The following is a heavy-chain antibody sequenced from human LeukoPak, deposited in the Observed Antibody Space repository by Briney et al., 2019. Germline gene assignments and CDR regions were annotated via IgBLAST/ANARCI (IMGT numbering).Heavy chain of an antibody. V-gene: IGHV1-69*13. D-gene: IGHD2-15*01. CDR2: IIPIFGTA. CDR3: ARPYCSGGSCCSRFQH. Sequence: GASVKVSCKASGGTFSSYAISWVRQAPGQGLEWMGGIIPIFGTANYAQKFQGRVTITADESTSTAYMELSSLRSEDTAVYYCARPYCSGGSCCSRFQHWGQGTLVTVSS. CDR1: GGTFSSYA. J-gene: IGHJ1*01.